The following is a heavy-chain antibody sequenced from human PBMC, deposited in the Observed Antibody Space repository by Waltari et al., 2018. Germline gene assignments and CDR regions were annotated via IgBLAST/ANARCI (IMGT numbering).Heavy chain of an antibody. CDR3: ATYSGSSIGTAAFDV. D-gene: IGHD1-26*01. V-gene: IGHV4-39*01. CDR2: VSYGGAT. J-gene: IGHJ3*01. Sequence: GWFRQPPGRGREGWGAVSYGGATSGSQPLKSRVTIAGETARNQVALILGAVAAADTAVYYCATYSGSSIGTAAFDVWGQGTMVTVSA.